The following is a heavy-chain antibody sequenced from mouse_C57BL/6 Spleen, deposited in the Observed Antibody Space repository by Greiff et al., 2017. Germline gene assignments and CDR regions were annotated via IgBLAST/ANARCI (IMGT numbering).Heavy chain of an antibody. V-gene: IGHV1-64*01. Sequence: QVQLQQPGAELVKPGASVKLSCKASGYTFTSYWMHWVKQRPGQGLEWIGMIHPNSGSTNYNEKFKSKATLTVDKASSTAYMQLSSLPSEDSAVYYCARDGSSPPFDYWCQGTTLTVSS. CDR2: IHPNSGST. CDR1: GYTFTSYW. J-gene: IGHJ2*01. CDR3: ARDGSSPPFDY. D-gene: IGHD1-1*01.